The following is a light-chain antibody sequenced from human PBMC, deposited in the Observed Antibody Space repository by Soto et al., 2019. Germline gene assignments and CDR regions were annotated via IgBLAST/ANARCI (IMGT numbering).Light chain of an antibody. V-gene: IGKV3-20*01. J-gene: IGKJ1*01. CDR2: GAS. CDR1: QSVSNNY. CDR3: QQYGSSPRT. Sequence: EIVLTQSPGTLSLSPGERATLSCRASQSVSNNYLAWYQQNPGQAPRLLIYGASSRATGIPDRFSGSGSGTDFTLTTSRLEPEDFAVYYCQQYGSSPRTFGQGTKVEIK.